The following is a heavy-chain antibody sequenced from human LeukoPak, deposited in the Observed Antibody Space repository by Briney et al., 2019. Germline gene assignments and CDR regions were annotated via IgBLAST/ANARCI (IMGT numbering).Heavy chain of an antibody. D-gene: IGHD3-22*01. CDR2: MNPNSGNT. Sequence: ASVKVSCKASGYTFTCYDINWVRQATGQGLEWMGWMNPNSGNTGYAQKFQGRVTMTRNTSISTAYMELSSLRSEDTAVYYCASKTYYYDSSRVTYNWFDPWGQGTLVTVSS. CDR1: GYTFTCYD. V-gene: IGHV1-8*01. J-gene: IGHJ5*02. CDR3: ASKTYYYDSSRVTYNWFDP.